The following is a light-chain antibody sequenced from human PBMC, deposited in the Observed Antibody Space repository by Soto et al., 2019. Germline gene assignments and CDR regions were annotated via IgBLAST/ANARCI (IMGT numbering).Light chain of an antibody. CDR3: QKYGDSSIT. Sequence: VLTQSPGTLSLSAGQRATLSCRASQSVSGDYIAWYQQKSGQAPRLLIYGASNRATDIPDRFSGSGSGIDFALTISRLEPEDFAVYYCQKYGDSSITFGQGGRPAI. CDR2: GAS. CDR1: QSVSGDY. J-gene: IGKJ5*01. V-gene: IGKV3-20*01.